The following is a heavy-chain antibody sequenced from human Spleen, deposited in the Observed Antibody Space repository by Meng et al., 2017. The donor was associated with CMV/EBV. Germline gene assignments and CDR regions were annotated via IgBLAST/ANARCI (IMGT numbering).Heavy chain of an antibody. CDR1: GGSISSISYY. D-gene: IGHD2-2*01. Sequence: GGSLRLSCSVSGGSISSISYYWGWIRQSPGKGLEWVSAISGSGGSTYYADSVKGRFTISRDNSKNTLYLQMNSLRAEDTAVYYCAKDVVPAAHYYYYGMDVWGQGTTVTVSS. J-gene: IGHJ6*02. V-gene: IGHV3-23*01. CDR3: AKDVVPAAHYYYYGMDV. CDR2: ISGSGGST.